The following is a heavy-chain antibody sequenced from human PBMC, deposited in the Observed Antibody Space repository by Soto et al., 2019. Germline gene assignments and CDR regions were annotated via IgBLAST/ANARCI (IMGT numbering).Heavy chain of an antibody. CDR3: ARHDIVLMVYSY. J-gene: IGHJ4*02. CDR1: GGSISSSSYY. V-gene: IGHV4-39*01. D-gene: IGHD2-8*01. Sequence: SETLSLTCTVSGGSISSSSYYWGWIRQPPGKGLEWIGSIYYSGSTYYNPSLKSRVTISVDTSKNQFSLKLSSVTAADTAVYYCARHDIVLMVYSYWGQGTLVTVSS. CDR2: IYYSGST.